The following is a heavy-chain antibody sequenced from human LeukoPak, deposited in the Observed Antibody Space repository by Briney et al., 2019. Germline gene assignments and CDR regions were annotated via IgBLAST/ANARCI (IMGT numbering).Heavy chain of an antibody. CDR3: ARDRNWNYESLGPSNRFDP. D-gene: IGHD1-7*01. CDR2: INPNSGGT. V-gene: IGHV1-2*02. J-gene: IGHJ5*02. Sequence: ASVKVSCTASGYTFTGYYMPGVRQAPGQGIECMGWINPNSGGTNYAQKFQGRVTMTRDTSISTAYMELSRLKSDDTAVYYCARDRNWNYESLGPSNRFDPWGQGTLVTVSS. CDR1: GYTFTGYY.